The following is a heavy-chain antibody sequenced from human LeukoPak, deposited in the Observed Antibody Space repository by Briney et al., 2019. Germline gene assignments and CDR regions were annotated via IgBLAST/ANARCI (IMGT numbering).Heavy chain of an antibody. V-gene: IGHV6-1*01. CDR3: ARLLALETDY. CDR1: GDSVSSNSAA. D-gene: IGHD3-3*01. CDR2: TYYRSKWYN. J-gene: IGHJ4*02. Sequence: SQTLSLTCAISGDSVSSNSAAWNWIRQSPSRGLEWLGRTYYRSKWYNDYAVSVKSRITINPDTSKNQFSLKLSSVTAADTAVYYCARLLALETDYWGQGTLVTVSS.